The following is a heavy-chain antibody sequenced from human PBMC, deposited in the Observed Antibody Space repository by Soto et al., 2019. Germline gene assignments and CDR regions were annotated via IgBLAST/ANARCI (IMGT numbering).Heavy chain of an antibody. D-gene: IGHD3-16*02. CDR2: INASNGNA. CDR1: GYTFRAYP. J-gene: IGHJ5*02. V-gene: IGHV1-3*01. CDR3: ARSSAGVFGIIIEGSNWLAP. Sequence: ASVKVSCKASGYTFRAYPIYWVRQAPGQRLECMGWINASNGNARYSEKFEGRVTFTRDTSTTTAYMEFSSLRSEDTAVYFCARSSAGVFGIIIEGSNWLAPWGQGSLVTV.